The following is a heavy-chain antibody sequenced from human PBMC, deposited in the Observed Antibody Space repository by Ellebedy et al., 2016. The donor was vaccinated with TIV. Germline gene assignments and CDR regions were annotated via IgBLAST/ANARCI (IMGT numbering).Heavy chain of an antibody. CDR1: GFTFNDYA. Sequence: PGGSLRLSCAASGFTFNDYAMSWVRQAPGKGLEWVSAISGGYGDTYYADSVKGRFTISRDISKNTLYLQMHSLRAEDTAVYYCARCRGSGWYGHQWGQGTLVTVSS. CDR3: ARCRGSGWYGHQ. D-gene: IGHD6-19*01. J-gene: IGHJ4*02. V-gene: IGHV3-23*01. CDR2: ISGGYGDT.